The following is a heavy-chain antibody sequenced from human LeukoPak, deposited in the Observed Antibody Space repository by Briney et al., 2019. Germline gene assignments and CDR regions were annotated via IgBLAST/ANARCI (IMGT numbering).Heavy chain of an antibody. CDR3: ARVFQLPFNYFDP. V-gene: IGHV4-61*02. CDR1: GGSISSDNYY. Sequence: SQTLSLTCTVSGGSISSDNYYWSWIRQPAGKGLEWIGRIHSSGTTNYNPYLKSRVTISVDTSDNRFSLKLTSVIAADTAVYYCARVFQLPFNYFDPWGQGALVTVSS. CDR2: IHSSGTT. J-gene: IGHJ5*02.